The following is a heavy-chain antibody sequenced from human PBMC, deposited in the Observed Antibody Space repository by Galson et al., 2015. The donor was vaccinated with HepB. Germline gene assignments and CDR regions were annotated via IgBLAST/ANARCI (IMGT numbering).Heavy chain of an antibody. CDR3: ARDPGQFDYVWGSYFDY. J-gene: IGHJ4*02. V-gene: IGHV3-33*01. Sequence: SLRLSCAVSGFSFSYYGMHWVRQAPGKGLEWVAVIHYDGGNKNYADSVKGRFTISRDNSRNTLDLQMNSLRAEDTAVYYCARDPGQFDYVWGSYFDYWGQGNLVTVSP. D-gene: IGHD3-16*01. CDR1: GFSFSYYG. CDR2: IHYDGGNK.